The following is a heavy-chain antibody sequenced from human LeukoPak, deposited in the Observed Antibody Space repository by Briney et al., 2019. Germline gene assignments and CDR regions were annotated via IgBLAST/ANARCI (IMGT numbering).Heavy chain of an antibody. CDR3: ARRLGVAASAYDY. D-gene: IGHD6-13*01. CDR2: IHHTGNT. J-gene: IGHJ4*02. V-gene: IGHV4-38-2*01. CDR1: GYSISSGNY. Sequence: SETLSLTCAVSGYSISSGNYWDWIRQLPERGLEWIGSIHHTGNTYYNPSLKSRVTILVDTSKNQFSLRLSSVTAADTAVYYCARRLGVAASAYDYWGQGAVVTVSS.